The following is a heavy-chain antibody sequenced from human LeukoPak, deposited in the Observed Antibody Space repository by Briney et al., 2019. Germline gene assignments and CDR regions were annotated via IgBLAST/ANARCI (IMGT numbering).Heavy chain of an antibody. Sequence: SETLSLTCAVYGGSFSGYYWSWIRQPPGKGLEWIGEINHSGSTNYNPSLKSRVTISVDTSKNQFSLKLSSVTAADTAVYYCAGGTKWLRNEYFDYWGQGTLVTVSS. CDR1: GGSFSGYY. D-gene: IGHD5-12*01. J-gene: IGHJ4*02. V-gene: IGHV4-34*01. CDR2: INHSGST. CDR3: AGGTKWLRNEYFDY.